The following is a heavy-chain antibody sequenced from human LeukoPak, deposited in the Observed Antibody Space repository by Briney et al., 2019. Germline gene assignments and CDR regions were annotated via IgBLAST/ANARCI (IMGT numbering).Heavy chain of an antibody. V-gene: IGHV3-33*01. Sequence: GGSLRLSCAASGFTFSSYGMHWVRQAPGKGLEWVAVIWYDGSNKYYADSVKGRFTISRDNSKNTLYLQMNSLRAEDTAVYYCARAGYYGSGNYYGFDYWGQGTLVTVSS. D-gene: IGHD3-10*01. CDR3: ARAGYYGSGNYYGFDY. CDR2: IWYDGSNK. J-gene: IGHJ4*02. CDR1: GFTFSSYG.